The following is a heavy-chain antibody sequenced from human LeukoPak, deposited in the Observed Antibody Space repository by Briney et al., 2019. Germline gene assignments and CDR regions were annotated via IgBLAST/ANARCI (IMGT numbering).Heavy chain of an antibody. CDR1: GYTFTSYY. Sequence: GASVKVSCKASGYTFTSYYMHWVRQAPGQGLEWMGIINPSGGSTSYAQKFQGRVTMTRDTSTSAVYMELSSLRSEDTAMYYCARGCRRQLVRESPPSFYGMDVWGQGTTVTVSS. J-gene: IGHJ6*02. CDR3: ARGCRRQLVRESPPSFYGMDV. D-gene: IGHD6-6*01. V-gene: IGHV1-46*01. CDR2: INPSGGST.